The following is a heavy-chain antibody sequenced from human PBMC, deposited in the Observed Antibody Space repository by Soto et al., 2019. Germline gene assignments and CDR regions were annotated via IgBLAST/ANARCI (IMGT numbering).Heavy chain of an antibody. D-gene: IGHD6-6*01. CDR2: ISSSSSYI. V-gene: IGHV3-21*01. J-gene: IGHJ3*02. Sequence: EVQLVESGGGLVKPGGSLRLSCAASGFTFSSYSMNWVRQAPGKGLEWVSSISSSSSYIYYADSVKGRFTISRDNAKNPLYLQMNSLRAEDTAVYYCARDCKYSTTARAFDIWGQGTMVTVSS. CDR3: ARDCKYSTTARAFDI. CDR1: GFTFSSYS.